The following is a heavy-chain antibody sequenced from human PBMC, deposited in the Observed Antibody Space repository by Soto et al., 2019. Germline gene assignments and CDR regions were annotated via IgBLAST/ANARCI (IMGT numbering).Heavy chain of an antibody. V-gene: IGHV4-34*01. CDR2: INHRGGA. CDR1: NGSFTDYF. CDR3: VARGMTYDFLSGPHPFDP. J-gene: IGHJ5*02. D-gene: IGHD3-3*01. Sequence: SETLSLTCAAHNGSFTDYFWTWILQSPGRGLEWIGEINHRGGATYNPSLRCRVTISIDTSKNHFYLTQRALTAADTAVYYCVARGMTYDFLSGPHPFDPWGHGTLVTVSS.